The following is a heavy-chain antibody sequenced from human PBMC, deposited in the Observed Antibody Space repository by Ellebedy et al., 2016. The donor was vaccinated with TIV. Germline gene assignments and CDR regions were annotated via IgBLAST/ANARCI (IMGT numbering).Heavy chain of an antibody. CDR1: GYTFTSYY. Sequence: ASVKVSXXASGYTFTSYYLHWVRQAPGQRLEWMGIINPSDGDTRYAQKFQGRVTMTRDTSTSSVYMELSSLRSDDAAVYYCARTPRIAARYPYEYWGQGTLVTVSS. CDR2: INPSDGDT. CDR3: ARTPRIAARYPYEY. J-gene: IGHJ4*02. D-gene: IGHD6-6*01. V-gene: IGHV1-46*01.